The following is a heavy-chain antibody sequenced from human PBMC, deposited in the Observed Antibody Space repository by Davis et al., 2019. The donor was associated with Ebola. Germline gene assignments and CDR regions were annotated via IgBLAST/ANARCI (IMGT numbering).Heavy chain of an antibody. J-gene: IGHJ5*02. CDR1: GYTFTNYG. Sequence: ASVKVSCKASGYTFTNYGIHWMRQAPGQGLEWMGWIAAYNFKTHYAQKFQDRATLTIDPYTDTAYMELRSLRSADTAVYYCARVGYDFWSGYYTGNWFDPWGQGTLVTVSS. V-gene: IGHV1-18*01. D-gene: IGHD3-3*01. CDR2: IAAYNFKT. CDR3: ARVGYDFWSGYYTGNWFDP.